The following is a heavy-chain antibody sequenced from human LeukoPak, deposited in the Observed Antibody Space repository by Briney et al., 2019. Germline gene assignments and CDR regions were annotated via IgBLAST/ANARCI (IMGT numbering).Heavy chain of an antibody. CDR2: ISIRGGPT. Sequence: GGSLRLSCTASGFTFSNYVMSWVRQAPGKGLEWVSGISIRGGPTYYADSVKGRFTISRDNSKNTLYLQMNSLRAEDTAVYYCAKDVVSGVVVPAATSNWFDPWGQGTLVTVSS. D-gene: IGHD2-2*01. J-gene: IGHJ5*02. CDR1: GFTFSNYV. V-gene: IGHV3-23*01. CDR3: AKDVVSGVVVPAATSNWFDP.